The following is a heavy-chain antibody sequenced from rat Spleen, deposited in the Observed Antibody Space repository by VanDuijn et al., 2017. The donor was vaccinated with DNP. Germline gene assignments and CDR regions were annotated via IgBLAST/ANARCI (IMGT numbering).Heavy chain of an antibody. Sequence: EVQLVESGGGLVQPGRSLKLSCAVSGITFSDHNMAWVRQAPKKSLEWVATISYDGSDTYYLDSVKGRFTISRDNAKSTLYLQMDSLRSEDTASYYCERHDDYGPRPNYVMDAWGQGASVTVSS. D-gene: IGHD1-7*01. V-gene: IGHV5-7*01. J-gene: IGHJ4*01. CDR2: ISYDGSDT. CDR1: GITFSDHN. CDR3: ERHDDYGPRPNYVMDA.